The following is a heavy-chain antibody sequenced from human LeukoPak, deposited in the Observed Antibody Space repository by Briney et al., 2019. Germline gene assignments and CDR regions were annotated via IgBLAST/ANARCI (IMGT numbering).Heavy chain of an antibody. CDR2: IWSDGSNK. J-gene: IGHJ4*02. V-gene: IGHV3-33*01. CDR3: ARDAQRGFDYSNSLKF. CDR1: GFTFSHCG. D-gene: IGHD4-11*01. Sequence: GGSLRLSCAASGFTFSHCGFHWVRQAPGKGLEWVAVIWSDGSNKYYGNSVKGRFIIYRDDSQKTVYLQMNSLRAEDTAVYYCARDAQRGFDYSNSLKFWGQGALVTVSS.